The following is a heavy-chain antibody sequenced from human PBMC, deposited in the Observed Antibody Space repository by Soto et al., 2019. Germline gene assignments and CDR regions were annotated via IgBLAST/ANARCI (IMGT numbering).Heavy chain of an antibody. D-gene: IGHD2-15*01. CDR1: GGSFSGYY. CDR2: INHSGST. Sequence: QVQLQQWGAGLLKPSETLSLTCAVDGGSFSGYYWSWIRQPPGKGLEWIGEINHSGSTNYNPSLKCRVTISVDTGKNQCSLKLSSVTAADTAVYYCARGFGYCSGGSCYTVRWFDPWGQGTLVTVSS. V-gene: IGHV4-34*01. CDR3: ARGFGYCSGGSCYTVRWFDP. J-gene: IGHJ5*02.